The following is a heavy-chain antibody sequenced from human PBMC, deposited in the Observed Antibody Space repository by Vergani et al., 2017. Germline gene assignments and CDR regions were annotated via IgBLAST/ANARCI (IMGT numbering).Heavy chain of an antibody. Sequence: VQLVQSGTEVKKPGASVKIACKTSGYTFTNHHLHWVRQAPGQGLEWMGIITPGGSTDYGPKFQGRATMTRDTSTRTVYMELRSLRSDDTAVYYCARDPDIVVVPAAPYYYYYYGMDVWGQGTTVTVSS. CDR3: ARDPDIVVVPAAPYYYYYYGMDV. CDR2: ITPGGST. D-gene: IGHD2-2*01. CDR1: GYTFTNHH. V-gene: IGHV1-46*01. J-gene: IGHJ6*02.